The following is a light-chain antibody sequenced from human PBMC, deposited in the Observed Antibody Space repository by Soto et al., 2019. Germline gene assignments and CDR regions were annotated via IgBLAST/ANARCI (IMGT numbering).Light chain of an antibody. J-gene: IGKJ5*01. Sequence: DLQMTQSPSTLSASVGDRVTITCRASQSLNNYLAWYQQKPGKAPKLLIYDASTLERGVPSRFSGTGSGTELTITISSLQPDDGATYDGQQYYRSSITFGQGTRLEIK. CDR2: DAS. V-gene: IGKV1-5*01. CDR1: QSLNNY. CDR3: QQYYRSSIT.